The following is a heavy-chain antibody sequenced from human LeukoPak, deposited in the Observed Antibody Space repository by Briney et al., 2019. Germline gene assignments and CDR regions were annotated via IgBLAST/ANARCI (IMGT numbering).Heavy chain of an antibody. CDR2: ITTDGSLT. J-gene: IGHJ6*02. Sequence: GGSLRLSCTASGFTFSSYWMHWVRQAPGKGLAWVARITTDGSLTSFTDSVTGRFTISRDDDKNTLYLQMNSLRAEDTAVYYCARLYYYYGMDVWGQGTTVTVSS. CDR3: ARLYYYYGMDV. CDR1: GFTFSSYW. V-gene: IGHV3-74*01.